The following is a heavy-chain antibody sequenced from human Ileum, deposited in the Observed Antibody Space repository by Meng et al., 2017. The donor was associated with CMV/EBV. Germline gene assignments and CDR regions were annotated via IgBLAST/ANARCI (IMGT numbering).Heavy chain of an antibody. CDR1: GFTFSSYG. CDR3: AKDDCSSTSCLRGYYGMDV. J-gene: IGHJ6*02. CDR2: IRYDGSNK. V-gene: IGHV3-30*02. Sequence: GESLKISCAASGFTFSSYGMHWVRQAPGKGLEWVAFIRYDGSNKYYVDSVKGRFTISRDNSKNTLYLQMNSLRAEDTAVYYCAKDDCSSTSCLRGYYGMDVWGQGTTVTVSS. D-gene: IGHD2-2*01.